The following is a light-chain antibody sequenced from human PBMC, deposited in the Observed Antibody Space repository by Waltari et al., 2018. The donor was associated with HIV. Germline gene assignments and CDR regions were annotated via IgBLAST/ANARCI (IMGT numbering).Light chain of an antibody. V-gene: IGLV2-14*01. CDR2: AVS. CDR3: SSYTSSRTWV. J-gene: IGLJ3*02. CDR1: SSDVGGYYY. Sequence: QSALTQPASVSGSPGQSITISCTGTSSDVGGYYYLSWYQQHPGKAPKLMIYAVSNRPSGVSNRFSGSKSGNTASLTISGLQAEDEADYYCSSYTSSRTWVFGGGTKLTVL.